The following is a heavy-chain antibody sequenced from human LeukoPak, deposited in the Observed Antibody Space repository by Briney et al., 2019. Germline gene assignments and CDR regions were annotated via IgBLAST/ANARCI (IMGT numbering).Heavy chain of an antibody. CDR1: GFTFSSYW. Sequence: PGGSLRLSCAASGFTFSSYWMSWVRQAPGKGLEWVANIKQDGSEKYYVDSVKGRFTIFRDNAKNSLYLQMNSLRAEDTAVYYCARDFRYVAFDYWGQGTLVTVSS. V-gene: IGHV3-7*01. D-gene: IGHD1-1*01. CDR2: IKQDGSEK. J-gene: IGHJ4*02. CDR3: ARDFRYVAFDY.